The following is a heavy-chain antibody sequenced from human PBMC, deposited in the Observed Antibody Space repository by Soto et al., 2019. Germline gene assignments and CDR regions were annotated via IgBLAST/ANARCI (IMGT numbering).Heavy chain of an antibody. CDR3: ARRMEVSTARPFDY. CDR1: GGSISSSDYY. Sequence: QLQLQESGPGLVKPSETLSLLCTVSGGSISSSDYYWGWISQPPGKGLEWIGNINFRGTTYYNPSLKSRVTVSVDPSKNRFSLRLSSVTATDTAVYYCARRMEVSTARPFDYWGQGTLVTVSS. J-gene: IGHJ4*02. V-gene: IGHV4-39*01. D-gene: IGHD2-8*02. CDR2: INFRGTT.